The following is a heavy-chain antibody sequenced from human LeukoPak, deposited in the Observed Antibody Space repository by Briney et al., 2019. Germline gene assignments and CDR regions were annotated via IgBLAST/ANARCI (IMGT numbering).Heavy chain of an antibody. V-gene: IGHV3-48*03. Sequence: PGGSLRLPCAASGFTFSSYEMNWVRQAPGEGLEWVSYISSSGTTKYYADSVKGRFTISRDNVKNSLYLQMNSLRAEDTAVYYCARDRGLNSYGLDYWGQGTLVTVSS. CDR2: ISSSGTTK. CDR1: GFTFSSYE. D-gene: IGHD5-18*01. J-gene: IGHJ4*02. CDR3: ARDRGLNSYGLDY.